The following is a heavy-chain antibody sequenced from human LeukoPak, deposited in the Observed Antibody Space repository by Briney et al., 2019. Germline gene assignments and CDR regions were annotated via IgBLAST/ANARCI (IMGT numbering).Heavy chain of an antibody. D-gene: IGHD3/OR15-3a*01. J-gene: IGHJ4*02. CDR2: IIPILGIA. V-gene: IGHV1-69*02. Sequence: VASVKVSCKASGGTFSSYTISWVRQAPGQGLEWMGRIIPILGIANYAQKFQGRVTITADKSTSTAYMELSSLRSEDTAVYYYASGTGGMVYDYWGQGTLVTVSS. CDR3: ASGTGGMVYDY. CDR1: GGTFSSYT.